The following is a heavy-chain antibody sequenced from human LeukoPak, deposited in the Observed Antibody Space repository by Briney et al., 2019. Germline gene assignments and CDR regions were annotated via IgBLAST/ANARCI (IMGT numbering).Heavy chain of an antibody. Sequence: GGSLRLPCAAPGFTFNNYAMPWVRQAPGKGLEWVAVMSYDGSGEYYADSVKGRFTISRDNSKNTLSLQMNSLSADDTAVYYCAKDSFYDGSGNFYYYGMDVWGQGTTVTVSS. J-gene: IGHJ6*02. V-gene: IGHV3-30*18. CDR2: MSYDGSGE. D-gene: IGHD3-22*01. CDR1: GFTFNNYA. CDR3: AKDSFYDGSGNFYYYGMDV.